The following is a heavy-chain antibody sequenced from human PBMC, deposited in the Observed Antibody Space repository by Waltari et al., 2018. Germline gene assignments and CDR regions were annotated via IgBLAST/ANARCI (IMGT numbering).Heavy chain of an antibody. CDR1: GGSISSSSYY. CDR3: ARQDGSGSSLGGMDV. V-gene: IGHV4-39*01. J-gene: IGHJ6*02. CDR2: IYYSGST. Sequence: QLQLQESGPGLVKPSETLSLTCTVSGGSISSSSYYWGWIRQPPGKGLEWIGSIYYSGSTYYNPSLKSRVTISVDTSKNQFSLKLSSVTAADTAVYYCARQDGSGSSLGGMDVWGQGPRSPSP. D-gene: IGHD3-10*01.